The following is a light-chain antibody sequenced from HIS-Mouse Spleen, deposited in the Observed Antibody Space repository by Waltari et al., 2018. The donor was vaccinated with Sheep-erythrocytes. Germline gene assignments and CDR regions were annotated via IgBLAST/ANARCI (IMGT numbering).Light chain of an antibody. CDR3: QQRRGFT. J-gene: IGKJ3*01. V-gene: IGKV3-11*01. CDR2: DAS. Sequence: EIVLTQSPATLSLSPGERATLSCRASQSVSSYLAWYQQKPGQAPRHLIYDASNRATGIPARFSGSGSGTDFTLTISSLEPEDFAVYYCQQRRGFTFGPGTKVDIK. CDR1: QSVSSY.